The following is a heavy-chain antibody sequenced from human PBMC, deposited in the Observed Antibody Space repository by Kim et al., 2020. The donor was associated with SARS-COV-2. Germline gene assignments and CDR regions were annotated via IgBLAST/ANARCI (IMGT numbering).Heavy chain of an antibody. CDR1: GGSISSSSYY. D-gene: IGHD3-22*01. CDR2: IYYSGST. CDR3: ARSRYYYDSSGPLDY. J-gene: IGHJ4*02. Sequence: SETLSLTCTVSGGSISSSSYYWGWIRQPPGKGLEWIGSIYYSGSTYYNPSLKSRVTISVDTSKNQFSLKLSSVTAADTAVYYCARSRYYYDSSGPLDYWGQGTLVTVSS. V-gene: IGHV4-39*07.